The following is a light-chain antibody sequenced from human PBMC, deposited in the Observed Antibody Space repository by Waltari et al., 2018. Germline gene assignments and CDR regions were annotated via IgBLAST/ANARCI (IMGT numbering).Light chain of an antibody. J-gene: IGLJ2*01. CDR3: SSYTNSNSFVL. V-gene: IGLV2-14*03. Sequence: SALTQPAPVSGSLGQSTTIPCTGTSSDIGGFNFFSWYQQHPGKAPKLMIYDARNRPSGVSNRCSASKSGNTASLTISGLQTEDEADYYCSSYTNSNSFVLFGGGTKVTVL. CDR1: SSDIGGFNF. CDR2: DAR.